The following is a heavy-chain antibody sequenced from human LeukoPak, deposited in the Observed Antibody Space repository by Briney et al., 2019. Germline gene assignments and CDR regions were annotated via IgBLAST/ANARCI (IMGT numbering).Heavy chain of an antibody. CDR3: ARDIGSSGSFGYFDY. D-gene: IGHD1-26*01. CDR1: GFTFSSYA. Sequence: SGGSLRLSCAASGFTFSSYAMCWVRQAPGKGLERVSAISGSGGSTYYADSVKGRFTISRDNSKNTLYLQMNSLRAEDTAVYYCARDIGSSGSFGYFDYWGQGTLVTVSS. V-gene: IGHV3-23*01. J-gene: IGHJ4*02. CDR2: ISGSGGST.